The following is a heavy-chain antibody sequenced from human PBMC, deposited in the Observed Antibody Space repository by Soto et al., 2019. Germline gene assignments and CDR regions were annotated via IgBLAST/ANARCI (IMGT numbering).Heavy chain of an antibody. V-gene: IGHV1-18*01. CDR1: GYTFTSYG. CDR2: ISAYNGNT. CDR3: ARVAPRVVAAKYYYYGMDV. Sequence: QVQLVQSGAEVKKPGASVKVSCKASGYTFTSYGISWVRQAPGQGLEWMGWISAYNGNTNYAQKLQGRVTMTTDTTTSTAYRELRSLRSDDTAVYYCARVAPRVVAAKYYYYGMDVWGQGTTVTVSS. J-gene: IGHJ6*02. D-gene: IGHD2-15*01.